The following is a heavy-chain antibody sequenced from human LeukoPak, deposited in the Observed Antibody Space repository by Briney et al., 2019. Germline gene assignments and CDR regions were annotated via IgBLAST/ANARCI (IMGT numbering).Heavy chain of an antibody. CDR1: GFTLSSHW. Sequence: GGSLRLSCEASGFTLSSHWMSWVRQAPGKGLEWVASIKEDGSVNYYVDSVKGRFTISRDNAKNSLYLQMNSLRAEDTAVYYCARVSRDSTSSKSSVYRWFESWGQGTLVTVSS. CDR3: ARVSRDSTSSKSSVYRWFES. CDR2: IKEDGSVN. J-gene: IGHJ5*01. V-gene: IGHV3-7*01. D-gene: IGHD4-11*01.